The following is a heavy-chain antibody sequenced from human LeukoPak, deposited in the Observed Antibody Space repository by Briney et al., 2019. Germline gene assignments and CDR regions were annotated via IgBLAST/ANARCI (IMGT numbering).Heavy chain of an antibody. Sequence: GGSLRLSCAASGFTFSSYSMNWVRQAPGKGLEWVSSISSSSSYIYYADSVKGRFTISRDNAKNSLYLQMNSLRAEDTAVYYCARAAYYYDSSGSLRLGAFDIWGQGQWSPSLQ. D-gene: IGHD3-22*01. CDR3: ARAAYYYDSSGSLRLGAFDI. V-gene: IGHV3-21*01. CDR1: GFTFSSYS. J-gene: IGHJ3*02. CDR2: ISSSSSYI.